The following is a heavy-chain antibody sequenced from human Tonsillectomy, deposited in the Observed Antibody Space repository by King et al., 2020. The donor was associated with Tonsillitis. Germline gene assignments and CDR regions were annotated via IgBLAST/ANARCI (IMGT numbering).Heavy chain of an antibody. CDR2: INPSDGST. D-gene: IGHD1/OR15-1a*01. CDR3: ARASLLTNYYFDY. J-gene: IGHJ4*02. Sequence: VQLVESGAEVKKPGASVKVSCKASGYTFTNYYIHWVRQSPGQGLEWLGIINPSDGSTSYAPKFQGGVIMTTDTSTSTVYVELGGLRSEDTAVYYCARASLLTNYYFDYWGQGTLVTVSS. V-gene: IGHV1-46*01. CDR1: GYTFTNYY.